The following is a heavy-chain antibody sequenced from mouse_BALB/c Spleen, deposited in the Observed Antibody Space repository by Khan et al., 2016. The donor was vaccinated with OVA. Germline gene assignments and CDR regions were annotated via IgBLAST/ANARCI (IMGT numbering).Heavy chain of an antibody. CDR1: GFTFSDYY. D-gene: IGHD2-13*01. V-gene: IGHV5-4*02. J-gene: IGHJ3*01. Sequence: EVELVESGGGLVKPGGSLKLSCAASGFTFSDYYMYWVRQTPEKRLEWVATISDGGSSTYYPDSVKGRFTISRDDVKNHLYLQMSSLKAEATAMYYWARGFYGDPFAYWGQGTLVTVSA. CDR3: ARGFYGDPFAY. CDR2: ISDGGSST.